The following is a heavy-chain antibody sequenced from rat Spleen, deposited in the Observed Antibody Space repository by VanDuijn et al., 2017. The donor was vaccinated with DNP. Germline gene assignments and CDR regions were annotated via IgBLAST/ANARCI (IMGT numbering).Heavy chain of an antibody. CDR3: VTRGDGFDNWFAY. CDR1: GLNFNDYW. V-gene: IGHV4-2*01. D-gene: IGHD1-11*01. CDR2: INEDSSII. Sequence: EVQLVESGGGLVQPGRSLKLSCAASGLNFNDYWMGWVRQAPGKGLEWIGEINEDSSIINYTPSLKDKFTISRDNAQNTLYLQMSKLGSEDTAIYYCVTRGDGFDNWFAYWGQGTLVTVSS. J-gene: IGHJ3*01.